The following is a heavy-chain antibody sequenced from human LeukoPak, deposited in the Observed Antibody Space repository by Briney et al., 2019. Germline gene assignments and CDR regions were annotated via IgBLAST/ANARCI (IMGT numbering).Heavy chain of an antibody. CDR3: ARLKEGIDY. CDR2: IWYDGSNK. CDR1: GITFSSFG. J-gene: IGHJ4*02. D-gene: IGHD3-10*01. Sequence: GRSLRLSCAAPGITFSSFGMHWVRQAPGKGLERVAFIWYDGSNKYYADSVKGRFTISRDNSKNTLYLQMNSLRAEDTAVYYCARLKEGIDYWGQGTLVTVSS. V-gene: IGHV3-33*01.